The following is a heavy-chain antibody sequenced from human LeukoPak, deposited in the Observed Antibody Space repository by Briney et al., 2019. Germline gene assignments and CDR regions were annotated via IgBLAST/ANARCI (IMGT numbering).Heavy chain of an antibody. V-gene: IGHV7-4-1*02. CDR3: AREHMVIVEQQLVGLIDY. CDR1: GYTFTSYA. J-gene: IGHJ4*02. Sequence: GASVKVSCKASGYTFTSYAMNWVRQAPGQGLEWMGWINTNTGSPTYAQGFTGRFVFSLDTSVNTAYLQINSLKAEDTAVYYCAREHMVIVEQQLVGLIDYWGQGTLVTVSS. D-gene: IGHD6-13*01. CDR2: INTNTGSP.